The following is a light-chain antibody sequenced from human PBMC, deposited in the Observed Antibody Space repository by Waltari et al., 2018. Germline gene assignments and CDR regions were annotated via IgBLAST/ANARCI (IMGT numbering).Light chain of an antibody. CDR3: QQYDHLPLT. V-gene: IGKV1-33*01. J-gene: IGKJ4*01. Sequence: DIQMTQSPSSLSASIGDRVTFTCQASQDISNFLNWYQQKPGGAPKLVIYDASNLETGVPSRFGGSGSWTRFTFTISSLQPEDIATFYCQQYDHLPLTFGGGTKVQIK. CDR1: QDISNF. CDR2: DAS.